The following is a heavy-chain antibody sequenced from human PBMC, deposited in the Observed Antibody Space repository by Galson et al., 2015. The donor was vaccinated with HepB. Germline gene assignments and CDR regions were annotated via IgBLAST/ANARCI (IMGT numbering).Heavy chain of an antibody. D-gene: IGHD5-18*01. CDR1: GFTFSSYA. J-gene: IGHJ6*02. CDR3: GKDPVRASYRPYGMDV. CDR2: ISGRGGKT. V-gene: IGHV3-23*01. Sequence: SLRLSCAASGFTFSSYAMSWVRQAPGKGLEWVSSISGRGGKTYYTDSVKGRFTISRENSKKMVYLQMNSLRAEDTALYYCGKDPVRASYRPYGMDVWGQGTTVTVSS.